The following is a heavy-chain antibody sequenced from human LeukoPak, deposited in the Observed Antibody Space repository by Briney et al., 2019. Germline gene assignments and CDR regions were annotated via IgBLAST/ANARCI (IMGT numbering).Heavy chain of an antibody. CDR1: GFTFSSYS. V-gene: IGHV3-48*04. J-gene: IGHJ4*02. Sequence: GSLRLSCAASGFTFSSYSMNWVRQAPGKGLEWVSYISSSSSTIYYADSVKGRFTISRDNAKNSLSLQMNSLRAEDTAVYYCAGSAYYRDFDYWGQGTLVTVSS. D-gene: IGHD3-22*01. CDR3: AGSAYYRDFDY. CDR2: ISSSSSTI.